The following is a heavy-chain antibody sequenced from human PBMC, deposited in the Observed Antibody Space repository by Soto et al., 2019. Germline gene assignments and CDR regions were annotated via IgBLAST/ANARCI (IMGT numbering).Heavy chain of an antibody. CDR2: IFSNDEK. D-gene: IGHD3-22*01. Sequence: QVTLKESGPVLVKPTETLTLTCTVSGFSLSNARMGVSWIRQPPGKALEWLAHIFSNDEKSYSTSLKSRLTISNDTPKSQLDLTMTNKDPLETATYYCARMGETGYYYGSSGYWDYWGQGTLVTVSS. V-gene: IGHV2-26*01. J-gene: IGHJ4*02. CDR1: GFSLSNARMG. CDR3: ARMGETGYYYGSSGYWDY.